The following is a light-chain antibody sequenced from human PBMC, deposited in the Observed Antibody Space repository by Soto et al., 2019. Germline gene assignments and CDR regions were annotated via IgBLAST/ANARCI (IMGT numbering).Light chain of an antibody. J-gene: IGLJ2*01. CDR1: SSNVGSYNY. CDR2: DVT. V-gene: IGLV2-11*01. CDR3: CSYAGTYTWI. Sequence: QSALTQPRSVSGSPGQSVTISCTGTSSNVGSYNYVSWYQQHPGQVPELIIYDVTKRPSGVPDRFSGSKSGNTASLTISGLQVDDEADCYCCSYAGTYTWIFGGGTKLTVL.